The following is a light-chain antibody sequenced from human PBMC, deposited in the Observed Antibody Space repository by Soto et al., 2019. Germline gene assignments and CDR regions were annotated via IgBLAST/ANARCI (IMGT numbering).Light chain of an antibody. J-gene: IGKJ4*01. V-gene: IGKV3-20*01. CDR1: QTFSSRF. CDR2: GAL. Sequence: EIVLTQSPGTLSLSPGERATLSCRASQTFSSRFLAWYQQKPGQAPRLLIYGALSRATGIPDRFSGSGSGTDFTLTISRLEPEDFALYYCQQYATSPLTFGGGTKVDI. CDR3: QQYATSPLT.